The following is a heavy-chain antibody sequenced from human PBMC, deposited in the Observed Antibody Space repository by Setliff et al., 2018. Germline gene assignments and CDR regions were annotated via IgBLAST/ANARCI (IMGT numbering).Heavy chain of an antibody. CDR2: IYTDNGNT. Sequence: ASVKVSCKASGYTFANAIHWVRQAPGQRLEWMGFIYTDNGNTKYSKNFQDRVAITRDTSASTAYMELSSLTSEDTAVYFCARGSRGFDYWGQGALVTVSS. CDR3: ARGSRGFDY. V-gene: IGHV1-3*04. CDR1: GYTFANA. J-gene: IGHJ4*02.